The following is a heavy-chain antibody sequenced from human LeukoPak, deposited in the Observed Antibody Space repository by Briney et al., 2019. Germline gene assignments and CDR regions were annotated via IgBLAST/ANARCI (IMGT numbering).Heavy chain of an antibody. CDR1: GGSISSSSYY. D-gene: IGHD2-2*01. CDR3: AREGDSRYCSSTSCYDNYYYYMDV. CDR2: IYTSGST. V-gene: IGHV4-61*02. J-gene: IGHJ6*03. Sequence: SETLSLTCTVSGGSISSSSYYWSWIRQPAGKGLEWIGRIYTSGSTNYNPSLKSRVTISVDTSKNQFSLKLSSVTAADTAVYYCAREGDSRYCSSTSCYDNYYYYMDVWGKGTTVTVSS.